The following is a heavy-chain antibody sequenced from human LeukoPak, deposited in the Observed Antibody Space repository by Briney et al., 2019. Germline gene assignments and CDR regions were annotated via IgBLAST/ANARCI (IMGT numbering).Heavy chain of an antibody. CDR3: ARDRGSNDPIDY. CDR1: GFTFGDYA. Sequence: PGGSLRLSCTASGFTFGDYAMSWVRQAPGKGLEWVGFIRSKAYGGTTEYAASVKGRFTISRDDSKSIAYLQMNSLKTEDTAVYYCARDRGSNDPIDYWGQGTLVTVSS. V-gene: IGHV3-49*04. D-gene: IGHD1-26*01. CDR2: IRSKAYGGTT. J-gene: IGHJ4*02.